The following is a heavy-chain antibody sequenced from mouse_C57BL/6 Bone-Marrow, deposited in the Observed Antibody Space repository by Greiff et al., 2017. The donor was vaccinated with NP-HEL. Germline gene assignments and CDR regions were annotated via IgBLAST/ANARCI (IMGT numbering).Heavy chain of an antibody. D-gene: IGHD1-1*01. CDR2: ISSGGDYI. CDR3: TRDLRGYYGSSPHFDY. J-gene: IGHJ2*01. Sequence: EVMLVESGEGLVKPGGSLKLSCAASGFTFSSYAMSWVRQTPEKRLEWVAYISSGGDYIYYADTVKGRFTISRDNARNTLYLQMSSLKSEDTAMYYCTRDLRGYYGSSPHFDYWGQGTTLTVSS. CDR1: GFTFSSYA. V-gene: IGHV5-9-1*02.